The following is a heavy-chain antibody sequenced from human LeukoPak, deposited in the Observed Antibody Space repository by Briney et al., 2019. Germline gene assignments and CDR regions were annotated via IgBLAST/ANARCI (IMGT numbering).Heavy chain of an antibody. D-gene: IGHD6-13*01. CDR1: GYXFTSYW. Sequence: GESLKISCKGSGYXFTSYWICWVRPMPGKGLEWMGIIYPGDSNTIYSPSFQGQVTISADKSISTAYLQWSSLKASDTALYYCARFSYSLAAAADYWGQGTLVTVSS. J-gene: IGHJ4*02. CDR3: ARFSYSLAAAADY. CDR2: IYPGDSNT. V-gene: IGHV5-51*01.